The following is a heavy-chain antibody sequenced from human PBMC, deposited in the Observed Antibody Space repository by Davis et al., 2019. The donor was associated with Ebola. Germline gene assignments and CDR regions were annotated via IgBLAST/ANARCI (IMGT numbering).Heavy chain of an antibody. V-gene: IGHV3-53*04. Sequence: PGGSLRLSCAASGLFVSSNYMSWVRQAPGTGLDWVSLIYNDGYTYYVDSVTGRFSISRHNSKNTLYLQMNSLRAEETAVYYCARSTIFGVVCNNWYFDLWGRGTLVTVSS. CDR3: ARSTIFGVVCNNWYFDL. J-gene: IGHJ2*01. D-gene: IGHD3-3*01. CDR1: GLFVSSNY. CDR2: IYNDGYT.